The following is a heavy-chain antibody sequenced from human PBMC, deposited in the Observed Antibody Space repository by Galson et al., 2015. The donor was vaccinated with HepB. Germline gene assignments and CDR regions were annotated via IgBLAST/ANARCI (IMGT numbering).Heavy chain of an antibody. CDR3: ARHYGGAFDY. V-gene: IGHV4-59*01. J-gene: IGHJ4*02. CDR2: IYYSGST. CDR1: GGSISSYY. Sequence: ETLSLTCTVSGGSISSYYWSWIRQPPGKGLEWIGYIYYSGSTNYNPSLKSRVTTSVDTSKNQFSLKLSSVTAADTAVYYCARHYGGAFDYWGQGTLVTVSS. D-gene: IGHD4-23*01.